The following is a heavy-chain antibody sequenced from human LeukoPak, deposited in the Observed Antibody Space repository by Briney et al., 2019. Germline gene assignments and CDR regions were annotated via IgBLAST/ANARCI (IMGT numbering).Heavy chain of an antibody. CDR2: ISWNGAIM. V-gene: IGHV3-9*01. CDR3: AKDISIGGFADGYFYGMDA. CDR1: GFKFDDYG. J-gene: IGHJ6*02. D-gene: IGHD4-23*01. Sequence: SLRLSCATSGFKFDDYGMHWVRQAPRKGLGWVSGISWNGAIMVYADSVKGRFTISRDNAKNSLYLQMNSLRAEDTALYYCAKDISIGGFADGYFYGMDAWGQGTTVTVSS.